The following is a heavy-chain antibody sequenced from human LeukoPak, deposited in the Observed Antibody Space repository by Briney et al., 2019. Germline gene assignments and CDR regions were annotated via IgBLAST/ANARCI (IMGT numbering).Heavy chain of an antibody. J-gene: IGHJ3*02. CDR3: ARDKGTYYDILTGYYNNAFDI. V-gene: IGHV4-59*01. Sequence: SETLSLTCTVSGGSISGYYWSWIRQPPGKGLGWIGYIYYSRSTNYNPSIKSRVTISVDTSTNQFSLKLSSVTAADTAVYYCARDKGTYYDILTGYYNNAFDIWGQGTMVTVSS. CDR2: IYYSRST. CDR1: GGSISGYY. D-gene: IGHD3-9*01.